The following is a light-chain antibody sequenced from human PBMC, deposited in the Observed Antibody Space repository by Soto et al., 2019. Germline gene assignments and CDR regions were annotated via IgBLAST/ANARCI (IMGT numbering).Light chain of an antibody. J-gene: IGLJ7*01. CDR2: EVS. V-gene: IGLV2-23*02. CDR1: SSDVGGYNL. Sequence: QSALTQPASVSGSPGQSITISCTGTSSDVGGYNLVSWYQQHQGKAPKLMISEVSKRPSGISDRFSGSKSGSTASLTISGLQAEDEADYYCCSYAGTSTHTVFGGGTQLTVL. CDR3: CSYAGTSTHTV.